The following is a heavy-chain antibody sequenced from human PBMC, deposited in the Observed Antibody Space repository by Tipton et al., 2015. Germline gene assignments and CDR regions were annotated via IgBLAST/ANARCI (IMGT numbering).Heavy chain of an antibody. Sequence: TLSLTCTVSGGSVSSGSYYWNWIRQPPGKGLEWIGYIYYSGSTYYNPSLKSRVTISIDTSKNQFSLKLSSVTAADTAVYYCARERPYGGMDVWGQGTTVTVSS. CDR2: IYYSGST. CDR1: GGSVSSGSYY. J-gene: IGHJ6*02. D-gene: IGHD4-17*01. CDR3: ARERPYGGMDV. V-gene: IGHV4-61*01.